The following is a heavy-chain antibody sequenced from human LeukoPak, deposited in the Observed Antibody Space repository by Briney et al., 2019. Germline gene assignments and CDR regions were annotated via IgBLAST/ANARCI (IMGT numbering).Heavy chain of an antibody. Sequence: ASVNVSCKASGFTFTSSAMQWVRQARGQRLEWIGWIVVGSGNTNYAQKFQERVTITRDMSTSTAYLELSSLRSEDTAVYYCAAGSGSYSYDAFDIWGQGTLVTVSS. J-gene: IGHJ3*02. CDR3: AAGSGSYSYDAFDI. D-gene: IGHD1-26*01. V-gene: IGHV1-58*02. CDR1: GFTFTSSA. CDR2: IVVGSGNT.